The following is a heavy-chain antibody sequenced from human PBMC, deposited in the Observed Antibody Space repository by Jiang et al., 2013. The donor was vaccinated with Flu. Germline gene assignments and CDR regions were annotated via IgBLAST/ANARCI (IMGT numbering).Heavy chain of an antibody. Sequence: PGLVKPSETLSLTCTVSGASISSYYWSWIRQPPGKGLEWIGYFYYSGSTNSGSTNYSPSLKSRVTISLDTSKNQFSLKLSSVTAADTAVYYCARRVDDYGDYEGATRQAETDYWGQGTLVTVSS. D-gene: IGHD4-17*01. J-gene: IGHJ4*02. V-gene: IGHV4-59*08. CDR2: FYYSGSTNSGST. CDR3: ARRVDDYGDYEGATRQAETDY. CDR1: GASISSYY.